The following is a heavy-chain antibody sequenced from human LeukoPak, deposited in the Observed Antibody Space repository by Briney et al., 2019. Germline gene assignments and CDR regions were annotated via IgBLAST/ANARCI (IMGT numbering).Heavy chain of an antibody. V-gene: IGHV3-30*04. D-gene: IGHD3-10*01. J-gene: IGHJ4*02. CDR2: ISYDGSNK. Sequence: GGSLRLSCAASGFTFSSYAMHWVRQAPGKGLEWVAVISYDGSNKYYADSVKGRFTISRDNAKNSLYLQMNSLRAEDTAVYYCARDQMAPSQVLWFGESRGAFDYWGQGTLVTVSS. CDR3: ARDQMAPSQVLWFGESRGAFDY. CDR1: GFTFSSYA.